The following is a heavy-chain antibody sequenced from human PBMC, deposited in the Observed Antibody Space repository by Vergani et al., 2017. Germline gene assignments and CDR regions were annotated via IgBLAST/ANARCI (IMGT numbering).Heavy chain of an antibody. V-gene: IGHV3-23*04. D-gene: IGHD3-10*01. CDR1: GFSFSSFG. CDR2: ISGSGGST. CDR3: AKKIWFGGSFFDY. Sequence: VQLVESGGGVVQPGRSLRLSCAASGFSFSSFGFHWVRQAPGKGLEWVSAISGSGGSTYYADSVKGRFTISRDNSKNTLYLQMNSLRAEDTAVYYCAKKIWFGGSFFDYWDQRTLVTVSP. J-gene: IGHJ4*02.